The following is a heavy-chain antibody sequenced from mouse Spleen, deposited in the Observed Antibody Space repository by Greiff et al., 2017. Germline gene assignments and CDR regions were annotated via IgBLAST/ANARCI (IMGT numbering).Heavy chain of an antibody. J-gene: IGHJ4*01. Sequence: VAPSQSLSITCTVSGFSLTSYGVHWVRQPPGKGLEWLGVIWAGGSTNYNSALMSRLSISKDNSKSQVFLKMNSLQTDDTAMYYCVCELRGYAMDYWGQGTSVTVSS. CDR3: VCELRGYAMDY. CDR2: IWAGGST. D-gene: IGHD1-1*01. V-gene: IGHV2-9*02. CDR1: GFSLTSYG.